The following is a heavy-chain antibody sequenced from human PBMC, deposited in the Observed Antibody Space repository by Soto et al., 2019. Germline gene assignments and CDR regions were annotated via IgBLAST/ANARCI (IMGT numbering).Heavy chain of an antibody. V-gene: IGHV3-48*03. D-gene: IGHD3-10*01. J-gene: IGHJ6*04. CDR3: AGAPLGGWLIGSGTYGYGMDV. CDR2: ISSSGTTI. Sequence: EVQLVESGGGLVQPGGSLRLSCAASGFTFSSYEMNWVRQAPGKGLEWVSYISSSGTTIYYADSVKGRFTISRDNSQNSVFVQMNSLRSEDTPVYYCAGAPLGGWLIGSGTYGYGMDVWGYGPTVTASS. CDR1: GFTFSSYE.